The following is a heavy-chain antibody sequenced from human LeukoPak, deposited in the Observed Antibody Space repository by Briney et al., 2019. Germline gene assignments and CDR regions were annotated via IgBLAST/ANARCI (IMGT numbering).Heavy chain of an antibody. J-gene: IGHJ6*02. V-gene: IGHV3-66*01. CDR1: GFTVSSNY. Sequence: GGSLRLSCAASGFTVSSNYMTLVRQAPGKGLEWVSVIYSGGSTYYADSVKGRFTISRDNSKNTLYLQMNSLRAEDTAVYYCARGGLAPYYGMDVWGQGTTVTVSS. CDR3: ARGGLAPYYGMDV. CDR2: IYSGGST.